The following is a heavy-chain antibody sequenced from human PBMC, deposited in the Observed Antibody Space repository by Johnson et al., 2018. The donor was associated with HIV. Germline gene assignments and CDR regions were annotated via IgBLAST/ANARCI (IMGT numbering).Heavy chain of an antibody. V-gene: IGHV3-30*04. CDR3: ARDRGAFDI. CDR1: GFTFSINT. Sequence: QVQLVESGGGVVQPRKSLRLSCAVSGFTFSINTMVRQAPGKGLEWVAVISYDGSNKYYADSVKGRFTISRDNSKNTLYLQMNSLRAEDTAVYYCARDRGAFDIWGQGTMVTVSS. J-gene: IGHJ3*02. CDR2: ISYDGSNK.